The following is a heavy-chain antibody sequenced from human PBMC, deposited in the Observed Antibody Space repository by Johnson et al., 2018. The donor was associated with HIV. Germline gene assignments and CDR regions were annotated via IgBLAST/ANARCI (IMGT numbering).Heavy chain of an antibody. CDR3: ASGVTARAPLLI. J-gene: IGHJ3*02. V-gene: IGHV3-30*04. CDR2: ISNDGTNT. CDR1: GFTFSSYA. D-gene: IGHD6-6*01. Sequence: QVQLVESGGGVVQPGRSLRLSCAASGFTFSSYALHWVRQAPGTGLEWVAVISNDGTNTYYADSVKGRFTISRDTSRNSVSLQMILLRPKDTAMYYCASGVTARAPLLIWGQGTMVTVSS.